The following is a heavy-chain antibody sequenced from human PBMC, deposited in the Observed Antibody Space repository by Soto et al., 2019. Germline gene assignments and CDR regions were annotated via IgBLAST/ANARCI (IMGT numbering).Heavy chain of an antibody. CDR1: GGSISSYY. J-gene: IGHJ4*02. CDR3: SRRYLTGYYSL. Sequence: SETLSLTCTVSGGSISSYYWSWIRQPPGKGLEWIGYIYYSGSTNYNPSLKSRVTISVDTSKNQFSLNLSSVSAADTAVYYCSRRYLTGYYSLWGQGILVTVSS. D-gene: IGHD3-10*01. V-gene: IGHV4-59*08. CDR2: IYYSGST.